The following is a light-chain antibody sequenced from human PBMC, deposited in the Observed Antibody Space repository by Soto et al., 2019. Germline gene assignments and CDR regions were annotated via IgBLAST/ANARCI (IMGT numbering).Light chain of an antibody. Sequence: IVLTQSPATLSLSPGERATLSCRASQSVNTYLAWYQQKPGQAPRLLIYDASNRATGIPARFTGSGSGTDFTLTISSLESEDFAVYYCQQRSNWPPVYTFGQGTKVDIK. V-gene: IGKV3-11*01. CDR2: DAS. J-gene: IGKJ2*01. CDR3: QQRSNWPPVYT. CDR1: QSVNTY.